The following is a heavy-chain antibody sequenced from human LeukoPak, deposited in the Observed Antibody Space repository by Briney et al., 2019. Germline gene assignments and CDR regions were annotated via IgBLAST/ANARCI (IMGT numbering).Heavy chain of an antibody. CDR3: ARGGYGAYMG. Sequence: GGSLRLSCAASGFTFSSYWMSWVRQAPGKGLVWVSGIKSNGAGTSYVDSVNGRFTISRDNAKNTLDLQMNSLRAEDTAVYYCARGGYGAYMGWGQGMLVTVSS. J-gene: IGHJ4*02. D-gene: IGHD4-17*01. CDR2: IKSNGAGT. CDR1: GFTFSSYW. V-gene: IGHV3-74*01.